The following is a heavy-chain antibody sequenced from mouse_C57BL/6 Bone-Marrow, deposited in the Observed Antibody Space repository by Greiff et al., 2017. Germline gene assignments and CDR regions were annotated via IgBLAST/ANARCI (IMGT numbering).Heavy chain of an antibody. CDR2: INPNNGGT. V-gene: IGHV1-26*01. Sequence: EVKLQQSGPELVKPGASVKISCKASGYTFTDYYMNWVKQSHGKSLEWIGDINPNNGGTSYNQKFKGKATLTVDKSSSTAYMELRSLTSEDSAVYYCASPYYGSSPDVWGTGTTVTVSS. CDR3: ASPYYGSSPDV. D-gene: IGHD1-1*01. J-gene: IGHJ1*03. CDR1: GYTFTDYY.